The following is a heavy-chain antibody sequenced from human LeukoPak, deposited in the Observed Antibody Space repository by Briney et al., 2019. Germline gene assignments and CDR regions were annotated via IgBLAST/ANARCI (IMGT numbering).Heavy chain of an antibody. V-gene: IGHV3-23*01. CDR2: ISGSGGST. D-gene: IGHD1-26*01. CDR3: ARAWVLSHFDY. CDR1: GFTFSSYA. Sequence: GGSLRLSCAASGFTFSSYAMSWVRQAPGKGLEWVSAISGSGGSTYYADSVKGRFTISRDNAKNSLYLQMNSLRAEDTAVYYCARAWVLSHFDYWGQGTLVTVSS. J-gene: IGHJ4*02.